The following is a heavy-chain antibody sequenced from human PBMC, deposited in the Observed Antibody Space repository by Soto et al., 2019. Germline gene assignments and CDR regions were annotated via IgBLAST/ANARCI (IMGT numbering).Heavy chain of an antibody. CDR3: ARVDGYGDYWLDAFDI. J-gene: IGHJ3*02. Sequence: QVQLQESGPGLVKPSQTLSLTCTVSGGSISSGGYYWSWIRQHPGKGLEWIGYIYYSGSTYYNPSLKSRVTISVDTSKNQISLKLSSVTAADTAVYYCARVDGYGDYWLDAFDIWGQGTMVTVSS. CDR2: IYYSGST. V-gene: IGHV4-31*03. CDR1: GGSISSGGYY. D-gene: IGHD4-17*01.